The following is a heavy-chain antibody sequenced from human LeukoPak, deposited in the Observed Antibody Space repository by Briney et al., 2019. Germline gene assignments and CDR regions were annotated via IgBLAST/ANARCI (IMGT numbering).Heavy chain of an antibody. CDR3: PIGWGYMVY. CDR2: IYYSGNT. V-gene: IGHV4-59*08. J-gene: IGHJ4*02. D-gene: IGHD5-18*01. CDR1: GGSFSGYY. Sequence: SETLSLTCSVDGGSFSGYYWSWIRQPPGKGLEWIGNIYYSGNTNYNPSLKSRVTISVDTSKNQFSLRLSSVTAADTSVYYCPIGWGYMVYWGQVTLVTVSS.